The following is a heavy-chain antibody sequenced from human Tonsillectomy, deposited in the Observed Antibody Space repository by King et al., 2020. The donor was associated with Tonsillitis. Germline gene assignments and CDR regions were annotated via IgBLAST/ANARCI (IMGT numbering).Heavy chain of an antibody. CDR2: ISYDGSKK. Sequence: VQLVESGGGVVQPGRSLRLSCAASGFTFSSYAMHWVRPAPGKGLEWVAVISYDGSKKYYADSVKGRFTTSRDKSKNTLYLQMKSLRAEDTAVYYCAREHPGDYAFFYCGQGALCTVSS. CDR3: AREHPGDYAFFY. J-gene: IGHJ4*02. CDR1: GFTFSSYA. V-gene: IGHV3-30*04. D-gene: IGHD4-17*01.